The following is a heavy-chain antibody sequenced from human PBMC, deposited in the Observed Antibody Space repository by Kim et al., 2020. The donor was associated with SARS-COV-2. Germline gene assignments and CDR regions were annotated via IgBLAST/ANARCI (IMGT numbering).Heavy chain of an antibody. J-gene: IGHJ6*02. CDR2: LNGDGSDT. CDR3: ARGTFASGVDL. V-gene: IGHV3-74*01. Sequence: GGSLRLSCAASGFTFSSYWVNWVRQAPGKGLLWVSRLNGDGSDTNYVDSVKGRFTISRDNAKNTLYLEMKSLRVDDTAVYYCARGTFASGVDLWGQGTTGTVS. CDR1: GFTFSSYW.